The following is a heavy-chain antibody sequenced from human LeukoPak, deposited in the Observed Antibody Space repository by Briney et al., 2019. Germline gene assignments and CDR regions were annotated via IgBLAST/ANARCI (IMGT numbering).Heavy chain of an antibody. CDR3: ARVRRGYSYGRLDY. CDR1: GYTFTSYD. D-gene: IGHD5-18*01. Sequence: ASVKVSCKASGYTFTSYDINWVRQATGQGLEWMGWMNPNSGNTGYAQKFQGRVTITRNTSISTAYMELSSLRSEDTAVYYCARVRRGYSYGRLDYWGQGTLVTVSS. CDR2: MNPNSGNT. J-gene: IGHJ4*02. V-gene: IGHV1-8*03.